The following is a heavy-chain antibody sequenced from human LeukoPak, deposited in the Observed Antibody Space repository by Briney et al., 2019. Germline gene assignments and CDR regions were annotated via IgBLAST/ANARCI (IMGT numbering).Heavy chain of an antibody. V-gene: IGHV1-69*13. CDR2: IIPIFGTA. Sequence: GASVKVSCKASGGTFSSYAISWMRQAPGQGLEWMGGIIPIFGTANYAQKFQGRVTITADESTSTAYMELSSLRSEDTAVYYCARSGRQDRYYYYMDVWGKGTTVTVSS. CDR1: GGTFSSYA. CDR3: ARSGRQDRYYYYMDV. J-gene: IGHJ6*03.